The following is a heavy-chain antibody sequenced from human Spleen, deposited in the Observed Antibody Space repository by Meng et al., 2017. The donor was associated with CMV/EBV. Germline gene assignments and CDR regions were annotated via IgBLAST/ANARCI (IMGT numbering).Heavy chain of an antibody. CDR3: APTKDSYGYDPFDY. V-gene: IGHV1-2*02. D-gene: IGHD5-18*01. J-gene: IGHJ4*02. CDR2: IHPHRGDT. Sequence: ASVKVSCKASGYTFTAHYFHWVRQAPGQGLEWMGWIHPHRGDTNYAQQFQGRVTLTRDTSISTAYMELSRLRSDDTAVYYCAPTKDSYGYDPFDYWGQGTLVTVSS. CDR1: GYTFTAHY.